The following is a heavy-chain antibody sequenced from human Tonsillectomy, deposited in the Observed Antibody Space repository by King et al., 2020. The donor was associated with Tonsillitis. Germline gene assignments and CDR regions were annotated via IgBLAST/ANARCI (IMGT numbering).Heavy chain of an antibody. J-gene: IGHJ6*02. CDR3: AKRENYGDDRVDGMDV. Sequence: QLVQSGGGLVQPGGSLRLSCAASGFTFSSYAMSWVRQAPGKGLEWVSVIYSGGSSTYYADSVTGRFTISRDNSKNTLYLQMNSLRAEDTAGYYCAKRENYGDDRVDGMDVWGQGTTVTVSS. CDR2: IYSGGSST. CDR1: GFTFSSYA. V-gene: IGHV3-23*03. D-gene: IGHD4-17*01.